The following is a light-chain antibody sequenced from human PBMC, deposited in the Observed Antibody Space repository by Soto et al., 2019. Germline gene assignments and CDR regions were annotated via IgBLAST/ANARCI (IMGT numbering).Light chain of an antibody. J-gene: IGKJ1*01. CDR1: QSVLYSSNNKNY. V-gene: IGKV4-1*01. Sequence: DIVMTQSPDSLAVSLGERATINCKSSQSVLYSSNNKNYLAWYQQRPGQPPKLLVHWASTRESGVPDRFSGSGSGTDFTLTISSLQAEDVAVYYCHQYYSTPPAFGQGTKVEIK. CDR2: WAS. CDR3: HQYYSTPPA.